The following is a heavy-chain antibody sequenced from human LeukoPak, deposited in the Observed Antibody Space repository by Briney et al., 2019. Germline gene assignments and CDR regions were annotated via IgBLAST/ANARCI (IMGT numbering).Heavy chain of an antibody. CDR3: ARVRGYDILTGYLNAPFDY. CDR2: INPNSGGT. Sequence: ASVKVSCKASGYTFTGYYMHWVRQAPGQGLEWMGWINPNSGGTNYAQKFQGWVTMTRDTSISTAYMELSRLRSDDTAVNYCARVRGYDILTGYLNAPFDYWGQGTLVTVSS. J-gene: IGHJ4*02. D-gene: IGHD3-9*01. CDR1: GYTFTGYY. V-gene: IGHV1-2*04.